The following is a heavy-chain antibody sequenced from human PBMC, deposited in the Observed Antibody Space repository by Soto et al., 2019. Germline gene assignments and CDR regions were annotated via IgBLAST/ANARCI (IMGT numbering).Heavy chain of an antibody. Sequence: QVQLVESGGGVVQPGRSLRLSCAASGFTFSSYGMHLVRQAPGKGLEWVAVISYDGSYKYYAASVKGRFAISRDNSKISLYLQMTSLRAEDTAVYYCAKCNGGVDYWGQGTLFTVSS. CDR1: GFTFSSYG. CDR3: AKCNGGVDY. CDR2: ISYDGSYK. D-gene: IGHD2-8*01. J-gene: IGHJ4*02. V-gene: IGHV3-30*18.